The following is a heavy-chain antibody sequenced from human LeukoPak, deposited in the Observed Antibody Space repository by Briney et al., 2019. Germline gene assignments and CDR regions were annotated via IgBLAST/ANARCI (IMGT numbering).Heavy chain of an antibody. CDR3: AGGYSGYRSDY. D-gene: IGHD5-12*01. Sequence: GGSLRLSCAASGFTFSNYSMHWVRQAPGKGPVWVSRIKSEGTTTNYTDSVKGRFTISRDNAKNTLYLQMNGLRVEDTAVYYCAGGYSGYRSDYWGQGTLVTVSS. CDR2: IKSEGTTT. V-gene: IGHV3-74*01. J-gene: IGHJ4*02. CDR1: GFTFSNYS.